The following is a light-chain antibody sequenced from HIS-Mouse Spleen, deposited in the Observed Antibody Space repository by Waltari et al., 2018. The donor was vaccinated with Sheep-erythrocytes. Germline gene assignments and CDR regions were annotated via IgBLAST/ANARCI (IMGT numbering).Light chain of an antibody. CDR3: YSTDSSGNHWV. J-gene: IGLJ3*02. Sequence: SYELTQPPSVSVSPGQTARITCSGDAWPKKYASLYQQKSGQAPVLVIYEDSKRPSGIPDRFSGSSSGTMATLTISGAQVEDDADYYCYSTDSSGNHWVFGGGTKLTVL. V-gene: IGLV3-10*01. CDR1: AWPKKY. CDR2: EDS.